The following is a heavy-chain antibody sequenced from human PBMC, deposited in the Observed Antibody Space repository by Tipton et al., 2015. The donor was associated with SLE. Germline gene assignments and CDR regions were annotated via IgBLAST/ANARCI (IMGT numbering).Heavy chain of an antibody. J-gene: IGHJ4*02. D-gene: IGHD1-14*01. CDR1: GGSISSQY. CDR3: ARGHADHRA. Sequence: TLSLTCTVSGGSISSQYWSWIRQPPGKGLEWIGYVYSSGSTNYNPSLKSRVTISVDMSKNQFSLKLTSMTAADTAVYYCARGHADHRAWGQGTLVTVSS. CDR2: VYSSGST. V-gene: IGHV4-59*11.